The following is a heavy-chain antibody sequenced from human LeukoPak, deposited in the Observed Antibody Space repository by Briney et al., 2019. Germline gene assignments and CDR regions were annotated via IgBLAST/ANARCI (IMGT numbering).Heavy chain of an antibody. Sequence: ASVKVSCKASGYTFTSYDINWVRQATGQGLEWMGWMNPNSGNTGYAQRFQGRVTITRNTSISTAYMELSSLRSEDTAVYYCARGLRRYGDRNRNYYYYYMDVWGKGTTVTVSS. CDR1: GYTFTSYD. CDR3: ARGLRRYGDRNRNYYYYYMDV. V-gene: IGHV1-8*03. D-gene: IGHD4-17*01. J-gene: IGHJ6*03. CDR2: MNPNSGNT.